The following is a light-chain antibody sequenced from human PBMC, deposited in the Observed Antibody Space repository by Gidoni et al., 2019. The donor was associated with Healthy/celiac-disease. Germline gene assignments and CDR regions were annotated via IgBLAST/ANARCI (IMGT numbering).Light chain of an antibody. Sequence: DIQMTQSPSTLSASVGDRVTIACRASQSSSSWLAWYQQKPGKAPKLLIYKASSLESGVPSRFSGSGSGTEFTLTISRLQPDDFATYYYQQYNSYSLTFGGGTKVEIK. J-gene: IGKJ4*01. CDR3: QQYNSYSLT. CDR2: KAS. V-gene: IGKV1-5*03. CDR1: QSSSSW.